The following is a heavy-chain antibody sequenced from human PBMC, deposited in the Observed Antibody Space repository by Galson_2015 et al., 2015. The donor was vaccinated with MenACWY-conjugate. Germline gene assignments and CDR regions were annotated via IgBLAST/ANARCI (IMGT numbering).Heavy chain of an antibody. Sequence: SLRLSCAASGFTFYTYTMSWVRQSPGKGLEWVAGIYGNGHRDTFYADSVKGRFTVSRDESNNLVYLQMTSLRVEDTAVYYCAKDRHPDGVWNFDYWGQGILVTVSS. CDR1: GFTFYTYT. V-gene: IGHV3-23*01. D-gene: IGHD4-17*01. CDR3: AKDRHPDGVWNFDY. CDR2: IYGNGHRDT. J-gene: IGHJ4*02.